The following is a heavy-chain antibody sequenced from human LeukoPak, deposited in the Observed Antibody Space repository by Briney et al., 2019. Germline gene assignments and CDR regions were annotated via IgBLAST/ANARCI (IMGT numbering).Heavy chain of an antibody. D-gene: IGHD3-22*01. J-gene: IGHJ5*02. CDR2: IYHSGST. V-gene: IGHV4-30-2*01. Sequence: SETLSLTCAVSGGSISSGGYSWSWIRQPPGKGLEWIGYIYHSGSTYYNPSLKSRVTISVDRSKNQFSLKLSSVTAADTAVYYCARGPPGTIVTGGWFDPWGQGTLVTVSS. CDR3: ARGPPGTIVTGGWFDP. CDR1: GGSISSGGYS.